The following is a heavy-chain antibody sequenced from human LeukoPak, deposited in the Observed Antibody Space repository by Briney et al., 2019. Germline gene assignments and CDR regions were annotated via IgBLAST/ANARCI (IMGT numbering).Heavy chain of an antibody. Sequence: SSETLSLTCTVSGYSISSGYYWGWIRQPPGKGLEWIGSIYHSGSTYYNPSLKSRVTISVDTSKNQYSLKLSSVTAADTAVYYCARDQITMIVVAPEGGIDYWGQGTLVTVSS. V-gene: IGHV4-38-2*02. CDR2: IYHSGST. CDR1: GYSISSGYY. J-gene: IGHJ4*02. CDR3: ARDQITMIVVAPEGGIDY. D-gene: IGHD3-22*01.